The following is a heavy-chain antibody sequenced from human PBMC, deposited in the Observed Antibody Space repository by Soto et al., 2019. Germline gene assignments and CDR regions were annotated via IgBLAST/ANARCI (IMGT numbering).Heavy chain of an antibody. Sequence: ASVKVSCKASGYTFTSYAMHWVRQAPGQRLEWMGWINAGNGNTKYSQKFQGRVTITRDTSASTAYMELSSLRSEDTAVYYCARDRYCSSTSCYTLRLDSWGQGTLVTVSS. J-gene: IGHJ4*02. CDR1: GYTFTSYA. CDR3: ARDRYCSSTSCYTLRLDS. D-gene: IGHD2-2*02. CDR2: INAGNGNT. V-gene: IGHV1-3*01.